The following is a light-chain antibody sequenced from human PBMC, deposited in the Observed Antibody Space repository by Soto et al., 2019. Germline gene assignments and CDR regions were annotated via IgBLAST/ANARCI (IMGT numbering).Light chain of an antibody. Sequence: EIVLTPSPGTLSLSPGERATLSCRASQRVSRNLAWYQQKPGQAPRLLIYDASTRATGIPDRFSGSGSETEFTLTISSLQSEDYAIYYCQQYNNWPPWTFGQGTKVDIK. CDR3: QQYNNWPPWT. CDR1: QRVSRN. CDR2: DAS. J-gene: IGKJ1*01. V-gene: IGKV3-15*01.